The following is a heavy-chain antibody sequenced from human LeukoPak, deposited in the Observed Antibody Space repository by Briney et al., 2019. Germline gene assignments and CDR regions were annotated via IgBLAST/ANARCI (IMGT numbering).Heavy chain of an antibody. V-gene: IGHV3-53*01. Sequence: GGSLRLSCAASGFTVSSTYMAWVRQAPGKGLEWVSFMYSEDNKYYADSVKGRFTISRDNSKNTLCLQMNTLRADDTAVYYCARGVLGIIPIDYWGQGTLVTVSS. J-gene: IGHJ4*02. D-gene: IGHD3-10*02. CDR1: GFTVSSTY. CDR3: ARGVLGIIPIDY. CDR2: MYSEDNK.